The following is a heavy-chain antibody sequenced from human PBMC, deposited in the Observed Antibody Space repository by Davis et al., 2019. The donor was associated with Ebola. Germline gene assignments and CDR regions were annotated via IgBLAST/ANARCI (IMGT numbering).Heavy chain of an antibody. CDR3: APSSIAARPGYYYGMDV. CDR2: ISSSSSYI. D-gene: IGHD6-6*01. V-gene: IGHV3-21*01. CDR1: GFTFSSYS. J-gene: IGHJ6*02. Sequence: GESLKISCAASGFTFSSYSMNWVRQAPGKGLEWVSSISSSSSYIYYADSVKGRFTISRDNAKNSLYLQMNSLRAEDTAVYYCAPSSIAARPGYYYGMDVWGQGTTVIVSS.